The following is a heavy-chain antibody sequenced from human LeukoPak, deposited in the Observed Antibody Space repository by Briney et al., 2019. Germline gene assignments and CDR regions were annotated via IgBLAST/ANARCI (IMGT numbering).Heavy chain of an antibody. Sequence: ASVKVSCKASGYSFTGYYMYWVRQAPGQGLQWMGWINPNSGGTNYAQKFQGRVTMTRDTSISTAYMELSRLRSDDTAVYYCARGGGVFTMIADYWGQGTLVTVSS. D-gene: IGHD3-22*01. CDR3: ARGGGVFTMIADY. CDR1: GYSFTGYY. V-gene: IGHV1-2*02. J-gene: IGHJ4*02. CDR2: INPNSGGT.